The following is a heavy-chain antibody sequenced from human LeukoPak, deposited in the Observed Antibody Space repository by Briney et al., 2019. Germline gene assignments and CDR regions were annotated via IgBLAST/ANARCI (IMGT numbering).Heavy chain of an antibody. CDR3: AKAHVGQWLPMDYFDY. CDR2: IQYDGRNE. D-gene: IGHD3-22*01. J-gene: IGHJ4*02. CDR1: GFTFNSYG. Sequence: GGSLRLSCAASGFTFNSYGMHWVRQAPGKGLQWVALIQYDGRNEYYADSVKGRFTVSRDSSKNTLYLQMNSLRVEDTAVYYCAKAHVGQWLPMDYFDYWGQGTLVTVSS. V-gene: IGHV3-30*02.